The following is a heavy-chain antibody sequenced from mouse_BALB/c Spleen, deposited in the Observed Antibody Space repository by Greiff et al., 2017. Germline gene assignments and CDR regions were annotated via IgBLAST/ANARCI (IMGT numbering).Heavy chain of an antibody. J-gene: IGHJ4*01. D-gene: IGHD3-1*01. CDR2: INPSTGYT. CDR1: GYTFTSYW. CDR3: ARYSSGYDAMDY. V-gene: IGHV1-7*01. Sequence: VQLQQSGAELAKPGASVKMSCKASGYTFTSYWMHWVKQRPGQGLEWIGYINPSTGYTEYNQKFKDKATLTADKSSSTAYMQLSSLTSEDSAVYYCARYSSGYDAMDYWGQGTSVTVSS.